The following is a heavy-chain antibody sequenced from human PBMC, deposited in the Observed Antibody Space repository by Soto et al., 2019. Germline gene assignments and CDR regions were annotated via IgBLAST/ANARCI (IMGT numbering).Heavy chain of an antibody. CDR1: GGSFSGYY. CDR2: INHSGST. D-gene: IGHD1-7*01. V-gene: IGHV4-34*01. J-gene: IGHJ4*02. Sequence: SETLSLTCAVYGGSFSGYYWSWIRQPPGKGLEWIGEINHSGSTNYNPSLKSRVTISVDTSKNQFSLKLSSVTAADTAVYYCARGLIGITGTTWYFDYWGQGTLVTVSS. CDR3: ARGLIGITGTTWYFDY.